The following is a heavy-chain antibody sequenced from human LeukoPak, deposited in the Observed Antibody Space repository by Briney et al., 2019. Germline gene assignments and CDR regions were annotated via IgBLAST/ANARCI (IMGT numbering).Heavy chain of an antibody. CDR2: INHNGNVN. CDR1: GNYW. J-gene: IGHJ6*02. V-gene: IGHV3-7*03. CDR3: ARGGGLDV. Sequence: GGSLRLSCAASGNYWMNWARQAPGKGLEWVASINHNGNVNYYVDSVKGRFTISRDNAKNSLYLQMSNLRAEDTAVYFCARGGGLDVWGQGATVTVS. D-gene: IGHD3-16*01.